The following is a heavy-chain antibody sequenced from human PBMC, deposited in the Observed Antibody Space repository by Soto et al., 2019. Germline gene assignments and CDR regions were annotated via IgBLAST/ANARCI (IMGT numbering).Heavy chain of an antibody. Sequence: LSLTCAVYGGSFSGYYWSWIRQPPGKGLEWIGEINHSGSTNYNPSLKSRVTISVDTSKNQFSLKLSSVTAADTAVYYCARGGGITIFGVVRLGWFDPWGQGTLVTVSS. CDR2: INHSGST. CDR3: ARGGGITIFGVVRLGWFDP. CDR1: GGSFSGYY. J-gene: IGHJ5*02. V-gene: IGHV4-34*01. D-gene: IGHD3-3*01.